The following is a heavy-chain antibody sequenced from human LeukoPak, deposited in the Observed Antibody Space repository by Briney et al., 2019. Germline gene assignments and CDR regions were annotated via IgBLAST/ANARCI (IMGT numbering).Heavy chain of an antibody. J-gene: IGHJ4*02. CDR3: AKDLMRDQWFGEY. V-gene: IGHV3-23*01. D-gene: IGHD3-10*01. CDR1: GFTLSSYE. Sequence: GGSLRLSCTASGFTLSSYEMSWIRQAPGKGLEWVSSIDYSGGNTYYADSVKGRFTISRDNSRNTVYLQMNSLRDEDTAVYYCAKDLMRDQWFGEYWGLGTLVTVSS. CDR2: IDYSGGNT.